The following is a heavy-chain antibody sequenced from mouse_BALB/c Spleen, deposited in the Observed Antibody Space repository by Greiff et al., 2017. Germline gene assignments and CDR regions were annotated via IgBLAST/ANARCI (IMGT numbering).Heavy chain of an antibody. J-gene: IGHJ2*01. Sequence: EVKVVESGGGLVKPGGSLKLSCAASGFTFSDYYMYWVRQTPEKRLEWVATISDGGSYTYYPDSVKGRFTISRDNAKNNLYLQMSSLKSEDTAIYYCARGDNYFDYWGQGTTLTVSS. CDR2: ISDGGSYT. CDR3: ARGDNYFDY. V-gene: IGHV5-4*02. CDR1: GFTFSDYY.